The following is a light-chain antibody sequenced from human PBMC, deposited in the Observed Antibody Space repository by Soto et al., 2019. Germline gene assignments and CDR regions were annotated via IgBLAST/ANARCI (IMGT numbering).Light chain of an antibody. V-gene: IGKV3-15*01. Sequence: EVVMTQSPATLSVSPGERVTLSCRASQSVSDNLAWYQQKPGQAPRLLIYGASTRATTIPARFSGSGSGTEFTLTISSLQSEDLAVYYCQQSNNWPYTFGQGTKLYIK. J-gene: IGKJ2*01. CDR2: GAS. CDR1: QSVSDN. CDR3: QQSNNWPYT.